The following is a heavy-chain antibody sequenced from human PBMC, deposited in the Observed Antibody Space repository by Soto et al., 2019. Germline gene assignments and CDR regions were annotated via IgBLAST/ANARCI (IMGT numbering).Heavy chain of an antibody. Sequence: PSETLSLTCTVSGGSISDLYLSWTRQPPGKGLEWIGYGLRHEFVGTNPSLTNRVNISVDMSKRQFSLRLNSVTAADTAVYYCVAGPDHAKSAYWGQGTLVTVSS. CDR3: VAGPDHAKSAY. V-gene: IGHV4-59*11. J-gene: IGHJ4*01. CDR1: GGSISDLY. CDR2: GLRHEFV.